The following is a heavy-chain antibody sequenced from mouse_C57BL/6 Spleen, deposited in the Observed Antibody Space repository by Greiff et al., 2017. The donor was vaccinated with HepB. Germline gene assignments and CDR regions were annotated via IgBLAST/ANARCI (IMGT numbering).Heavy chain of an antibody. CDR2: ISSGSSTI. D-gene: IGHD1-1*01. V-gene: IGHV5-17*01. CDR1: GFTFSDYG. Sequence: EVQGVESGGGLVKPGGSLKLSCAASGFTFSDYGMHWVRQAPEKGLEWVAYISSGSSTIYYADTVKGRFTISRDNANNTLFLQMTSLRSKDTAMYYCARADYYGSSYFAYWGQGTLVTVSA. CDR3: ARADYYGSSYFAY. J-gene: IGHJ3*01.